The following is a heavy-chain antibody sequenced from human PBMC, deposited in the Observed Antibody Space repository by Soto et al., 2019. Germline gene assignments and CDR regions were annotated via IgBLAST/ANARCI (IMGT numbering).Heavy chain of an antibody. CDR2: ISSSSSYI. Sequence: GGSLRLSFAASGFSFSSYSMNWFRQAPGKGLEWVSSISSSSSYIYYADSVKGRFTISRDNAKNSLYLQMNSLRAGDTAMYYCAKTSSASGRECPGHWGQGAQVTVSS. CDR3: AKTSSASGRECPGH. D-gene: IGHD6-6*01. J-gene: IGHJ4*02. CDR1: GFSFSSYS. V-gene: IGHV3-21*04.